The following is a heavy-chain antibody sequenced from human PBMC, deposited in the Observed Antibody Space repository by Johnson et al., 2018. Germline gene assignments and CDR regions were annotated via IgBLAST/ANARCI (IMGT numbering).Heavy chain of an antibody. D-gene: IGHD6-19*01. Sequence: QVQLVQSGAEVKKPGSSVKVSCKASGGTFSSYTISWVRQAPGQGLEWMGRIIPILGIANYAQKFQGRVTITADKSTSTAHMELSSRRSEDTAVYYCARDRGEWNSSGWYLGDAFDIWGQGTMVTVS. V-gene: IGHV1-69*04. J-gene: IGHJ3*02. CDR3: ARDRGEWNSSGWYLGDAFDI. CDR2: IIPILGIA. CDR1: GGTFSSYT.